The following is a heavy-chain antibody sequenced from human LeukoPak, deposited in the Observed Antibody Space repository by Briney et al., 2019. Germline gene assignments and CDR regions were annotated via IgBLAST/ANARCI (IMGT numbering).Heavy chain of an antibody. D-gene: IGHD3-10*01. CDR1: SGSISNYY. Sequence: SETLSLTCTVSSGSISNYYWSWIRQPAGKGLEWIGRIYTSGSTTYNPSLKSRLTISIDTSKNQFSLKLSSVAAADTAVYYCARDSGTTGEVKFDPWGQGTLVTVSS. V-gene: IGHV4-4*07. CDR3: ARDSGTTGEVKFDP. CDR2: IYTSGST. J-gene: IGHJ5*02.